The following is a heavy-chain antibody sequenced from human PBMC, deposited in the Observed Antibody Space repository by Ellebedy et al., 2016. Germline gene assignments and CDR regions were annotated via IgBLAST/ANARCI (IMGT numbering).Heavy chain of an antibody. CDR1: GGTFSSYA. D-gene: IGHD2-15*01. CDR3: AREISGDEDY. V-gene: IGHV1-2*02. Sequence: ASVKVSCXASGGTFSSYAISWVRQAPGQGLEWMGWINPNSGGTNYAQKFQGRVTMTRDTSISTAYMELSRLRSDDTAVYYCAREISGDEDYWGQGTLVTVSS. J-gene: IGHJ4*02. CDR2: INPNSGGT.